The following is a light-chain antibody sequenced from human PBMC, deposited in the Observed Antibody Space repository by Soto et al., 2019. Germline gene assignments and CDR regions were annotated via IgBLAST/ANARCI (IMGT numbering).Light chain of an antibody. CDR3: HQSYSTLSLT. CDR1: QSISSY. V-gene: IGKV1-39*01. J-gene: IGKJ4*01. Sequence: DIQMTQSPSSLSASVGDRVTITCRASQSISSYLNWYQQKPGNAPKLLIYAAYSLQSVVPSRFSGSGYGTYFTLTISSLQPEDFATHYCHQSYSTLSLTFGGGTKVQIQ. CDR2: AAY.